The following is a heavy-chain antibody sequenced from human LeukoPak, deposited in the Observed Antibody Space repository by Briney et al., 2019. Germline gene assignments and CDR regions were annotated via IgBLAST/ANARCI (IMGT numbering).Heavy chain of an antibody. CDR2: ISSSSYI. CDR1: GFTFSSYS. D-gene: IGHD3-9*01. Sequence: PGGSLRLSCAASGFTFSSYSMNWVRQAQGKGVEWFSSISSSSYIYYADSVKGRFTISRDNAKNSLYLQMNSLRAEDTAVYYCARGDDDWLLSFDYWGQGTLVTISS. CDR3: ARGDDDWLLSFDY. J-gene: IGHJ4*02. V-gene: IGHV3-21*01.